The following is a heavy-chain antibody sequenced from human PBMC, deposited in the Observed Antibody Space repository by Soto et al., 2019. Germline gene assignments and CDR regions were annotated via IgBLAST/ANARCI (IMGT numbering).Heavy chain of an antibody. J-gene: IGHJ4*02. V-gene: IGHV4-34*01. CDR1: GGSFSGYY. CDR3: ARGRGSQREQQLVQIDY. CDR2: SNHSGST. D-gene: IGHD6-13*01. Sequence: QVQLQQWGAGLLKPSETLSLTCAVYGGSFSGYYWSWIRQPPGKGLEWMGESNHSGSTNYNPSLKSRVTISVDTSKNQFSLKLSSVTAADTAVYYCARGRGSQREQQLVQIDYWGQGTLVTVSS.